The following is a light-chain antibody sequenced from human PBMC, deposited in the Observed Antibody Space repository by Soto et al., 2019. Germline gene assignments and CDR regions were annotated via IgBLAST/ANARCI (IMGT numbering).Light chain of an antibody. V-gene: IGLV2-23*02. Sequence: QSVLTQPASVSGSPGQSITISCTGTSSDVGSYNLVSWYQQHPGKAPKLMIYEVSKRPSGVSNRFSGSKSGNTASLTISGLQAEDEADYYCCSYAGSSPYVFGTRTKVTDL. CDR3: CSYAGSSPYV. CDR2: EVS. J-gene: IGLJ1*01. CDR1: SSDVGSYNL.